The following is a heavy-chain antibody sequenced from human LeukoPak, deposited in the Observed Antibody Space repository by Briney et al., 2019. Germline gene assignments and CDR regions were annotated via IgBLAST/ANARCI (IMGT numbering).Heavy chain of an antibody. D-gene: IGHD2-2*01. CDR3: ARVGPVVPAGIRGTEYFLY. CDR2: VDPNSGRS. V-gene: IGHV1-2*02. J-gene: IGHJ1*01. CDR1: GYTFSGFY. Sequence: ASVKVSCKASGYTFSGFYIHWVRQAPGQGLEWMGWVDPNSGRSTYAQKFQDSVTMTLDTSIRTAYLELNSLRFDDTAVYYCARVGPVVPAGIRGTEYFLYWGQGTLATVSS.